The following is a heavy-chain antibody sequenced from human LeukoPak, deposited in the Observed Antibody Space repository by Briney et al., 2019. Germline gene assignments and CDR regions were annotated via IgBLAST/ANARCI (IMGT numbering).Heavy chain of an antibody. CDR2: VSSVGNNK. D-gene: IGHD1-26*01. V-gene: IGHV3-30*19. CDR1: GFTFSSYG. Sequence: GGSLRLSCAASGFTFSSYGMHWVRQAPGKGLEWVAVVSSVGNNKYYTDSVKGRFTVSRDDSNNMVYLHMTGLRSEDSAVYFCARAPSEWDLLLNHFDSWGQGTLVTVSS. J-gene: IGHJ4*02. CDR3: ARAPSEWDLLLNHFDS.